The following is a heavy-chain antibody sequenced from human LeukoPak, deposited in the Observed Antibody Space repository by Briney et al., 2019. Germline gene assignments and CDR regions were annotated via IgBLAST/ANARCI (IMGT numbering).Heavy chain of an antibody. J-gene: IGHJ3*02. Sequence: GESLKTSCKGSGYSFTSYWITWVRQMPGKGLEWMGIIYPDDSDTRYSPSFQGQVTISADQSISTAYLQWSSLKASDTAMYYCARLLAVAGTGDAFDIWGQRTMVTVSS. V-gene: IGHV5-51*01. D-gene: IGHD6-19*01. CDR1: GYSFTSYW. CDR3: ARLLAVAGTGDAFDI. CDR2: IYPDDSDT.